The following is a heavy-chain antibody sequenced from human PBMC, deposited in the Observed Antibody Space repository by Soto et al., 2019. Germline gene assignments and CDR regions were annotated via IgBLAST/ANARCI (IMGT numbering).Heavy chain of an antibody. CDR1: GFSFSSYG. CDR3: AKDSGGAFDP. J-gene: IGHJ5*02. Sequence: QVQLVESGGGVVQPGRSLRLSCAASGFSFSSYGMHWVRQAPGKGLEWVAVISYDGSNKYYADSVKGRFTISRDNSKNTLYLQMNSLRAEDTAVYYCAKDSGGAFDPWGQGTLDTVSS. CDR2: ISYDGSNK. V-gene: IGHV3-30*18. D-gene: IGHD1-26*01.